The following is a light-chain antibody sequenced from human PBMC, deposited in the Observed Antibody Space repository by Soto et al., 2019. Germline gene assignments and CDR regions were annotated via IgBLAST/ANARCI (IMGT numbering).Light chain of an antibody. CDR2: GAS. CDR3: QHFVNSLTWT. Sequence: EIVFTQSPGTLSLSPGERATLSCRASQSVSSTYLIWYQQKPGQAPRLLIYGASSRAIGVPDRFSGGGSGTDFTLTISRLXPEDFAVHYCQHFVNSLTWTFGQGTKVDIK. V-gene: IGKV3-20*01. CDR1: QSVSSTY. J-gene: IGKJ1*01.